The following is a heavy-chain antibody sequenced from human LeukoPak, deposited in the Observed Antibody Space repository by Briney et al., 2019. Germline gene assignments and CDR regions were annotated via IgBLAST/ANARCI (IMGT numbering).Heavy chain of an antibody. CDR3: ARQTISGSYFGSAFDI. CDR2: IYPGDSDT. CDR1: GYYFTSYW. V-gene: IGHV5-51*01. J-gene: IGHJ3*02. Sequence: GESLKISCKGSGYYFTSYWIAWVRQMPGKGLEWMGIIYPGDSDTRYTPSFQGQVTISVDKSISTAYLQWSGLKPSDTAMYYCARQTISGSYFGSAFDIWGQGTMVTVSS. D-gene: IGHD1-26*01.